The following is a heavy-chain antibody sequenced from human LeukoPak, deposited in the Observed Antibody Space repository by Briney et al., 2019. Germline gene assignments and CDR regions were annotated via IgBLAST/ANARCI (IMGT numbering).Heavy chain of an antibody. CDR2: TYYRSKWYN. J-gene: IGHJ6*02. CDR3: ARDAAMGSYYYYGMDV. Sequence: SQTLSLTCAISGDSVPSNSATWNWIRQSPSRGLEWLGSTYYRSKWYNDYAVSVKSRITINPDTSKNQFSLQLNSVTPEDTAVYYCARDAAMGSYYYYGMDVWGQGTTVTVSS. CDR1: GDSVPSNSAT. V-gene: IGHV6-1*01. D-gene: IGHD5-18*01.